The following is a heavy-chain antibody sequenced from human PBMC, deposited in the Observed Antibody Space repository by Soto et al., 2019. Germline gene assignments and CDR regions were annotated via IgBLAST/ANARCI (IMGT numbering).Heavy chain of an antibody. CDR2: MQHTGNT. J-gene: IGHJ5*02. V-gene: IGHV4-4*07. CDR3: AKDVSSRRWFDP. D-gene: IGHD3-16*01. CDR1: GASIRSYH. Sequence: QVQLQESGPGLVKPSETLSLTCAVSGASIRSYHWSWIRQPAGKGLEWIGRMQHTGNTNYNPSLKRPVNMSVDTSKKPISVKIASVTAADPAVYFCAKDVSSRRWFDPWGQGILVIVSS.